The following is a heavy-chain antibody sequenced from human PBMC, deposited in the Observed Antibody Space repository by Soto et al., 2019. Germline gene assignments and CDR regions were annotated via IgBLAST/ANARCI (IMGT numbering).Heavy chain of an antibody. CDR1: GGSFRGYY. CDR2: INHSGST. V-gene: IGHV4-34*01. CDR3: ARGRGFMSRNALDL. Sequence: QVQLQRWGAGLLRPSETLSLTCAVSGGSFRGYYWTWLRQSPGRGLEWIGEINHSGSTNSNPSRKSRLTISVDTSKTQFSMILTSVTAADAAVYYCARGRGFMSRNALDLWGQGTRVIVSS. J-gene: IGHJ3*01.